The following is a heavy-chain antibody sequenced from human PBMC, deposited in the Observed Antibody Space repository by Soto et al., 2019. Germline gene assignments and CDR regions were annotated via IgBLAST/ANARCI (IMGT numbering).Heavy chain of an antibody. CDR3: PSDIASYAYAEGY. J-gene: IGHJ4*02. CDR1: GGSINNYW. V-gene: IGHV4-4*07. Sequence: PSETLSLTCTVSGGSINNYWWSWIRQPAGKGLEWIGRVYSSGTTDYNPSLNSRATMSVETSKNQFSLKLSSVTAADPAVYYCPSDIASYAYAEGYWGQGSQLTVS. CDR2: VYSSGTT. D-gene: IGHD2-2*01.